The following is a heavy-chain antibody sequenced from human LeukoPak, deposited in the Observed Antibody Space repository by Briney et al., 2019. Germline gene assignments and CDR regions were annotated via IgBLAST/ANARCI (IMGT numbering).Heavy chain of an antibody. D-gene: IGHD6-19*01. CDR3: ARDSPAVYSSGFRGHFDY. Sequence: GGSLRLSCAASGFTFSSYWMSWVRQAPGKGLEWVANIKQDGSEKYYVDSVKGRFTISRDNAKNSLYLQMNSLRAEDTAVYYCARDSPAVYSSGFRGHFDYWGQGTLVTVSS. CDR1: GFTFSSYW. V-gene: IGHV3-7*01. CDR2: IKQDGSEK. J-gene: IGHJ4*02.